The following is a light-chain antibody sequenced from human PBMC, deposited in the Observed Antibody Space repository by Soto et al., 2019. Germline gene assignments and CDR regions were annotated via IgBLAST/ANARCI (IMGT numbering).Light chain of an antibody. Sequence: EIVFTQSPSTLALSPGERATLSCRASQSVSSSYLAWYQHKPGQAPRLLTHGASTRATGIPARVSGVGSGTDFTLTINRLEPEDFAVYYCQQYGSSGTFGQGTKVDIK. CDR3: QQYGSSGT. J-gene: IGKJ1*01. V-gene: IGKV3-20*01. CDR2: GAS. CDR1: QSVSSSY.